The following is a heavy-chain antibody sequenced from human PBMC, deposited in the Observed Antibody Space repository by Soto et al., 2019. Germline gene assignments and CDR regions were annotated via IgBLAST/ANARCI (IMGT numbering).Heavy chain of an antibody. Sequence: PSETLSLTCTVSDDSSSSYKWSWIRQPPGRRLEWIGYIDSSGSTSYNPSLQSRVTISVDTSTNQFSLKLSSVTAADTAVYYCARGNTRGDLAGLDVWGQGTTVTVSS. CDR2: IDSSGST. CDR1: DDSSSSYK. D-gene: IGHD3-10*01. J-gene: IGHJ6*02. CDR3: ARGNTRGDLAGLDV. V-gene: IGHV4-59*12.